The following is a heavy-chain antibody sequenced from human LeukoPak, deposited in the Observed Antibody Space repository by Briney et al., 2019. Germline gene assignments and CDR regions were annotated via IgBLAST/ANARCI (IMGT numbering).Heavy chain of an antibody. CDR1: GYMFTGYY. V-gene: IGHV1-2*02. J-gene: IGHJ4*02. Sequence: ASVKVSCKASGYMFTGYYMHWVRQAPGQGLEWMGWINPNSGVTKYAQKFQGRVTMTRDTSISTVYMEVSRLRSDDTAVYYCARDALNYGHLSPFDSWGQGTLVTVSS. CDR2: INPNSGVT. CDR3: ARDALNYGHLSPFDS. D-gene: IGHD3-10*01.